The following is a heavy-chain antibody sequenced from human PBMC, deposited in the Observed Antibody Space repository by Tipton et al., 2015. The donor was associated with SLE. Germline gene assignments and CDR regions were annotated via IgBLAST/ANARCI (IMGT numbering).Heavy chain of an antibody. CDR3: ARDRESMIVVGHAFDI. CDR1: GFTFSSYA. Sequence: SLRLSCSASGFTFSSYAMHWVRQAPGKGLEYVSAISSNGGSTYYADSVKGRFTISRDNSKNTLYLQMNSLRAEDTAVYYCARDRESMIVVGHAFDIWGQGTMVTVSS. CDR2: ISSNGGST. V-gene: IGHV3-64*04. J-gene: IGHJ3*02. D-gene: IGHD3-22*01.